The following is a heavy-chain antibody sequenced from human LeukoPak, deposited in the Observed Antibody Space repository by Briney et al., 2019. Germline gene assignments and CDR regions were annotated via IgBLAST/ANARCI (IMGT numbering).Heavy chain of an antibody. CDR3: VKEGHLERPGYFDY. D-gene: IGHD1-1*01. CDR2: ISGNGGSI. J-gene: IGHJ4*02. V-gene: IGHV3-64D*06. CDR1: GFTFSDYA. Sequence: PGGSLRLSCSVSGFTFSDYAMHWVRQAPGKRLEYVSVISGNGGSIYYADSVKGRFIISRDNSKNTVHLQMNSLRAEDTAMYYCVKEGHLERPGYFDYWGQGTLVTVSS.